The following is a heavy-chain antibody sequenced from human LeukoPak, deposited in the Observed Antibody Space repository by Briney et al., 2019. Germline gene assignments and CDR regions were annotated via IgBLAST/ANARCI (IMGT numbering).Heavy chain of an antibody. D-gene: IGHD2-15*01. J-gene: IGHJ4*02. CDR3: ARLGRYCSGATCYFDY. CDR2: INHSGST. V-gene: IGHV4-34*01. Sequence: SETLSLTCAVYGGSFSGYYWSWIRQPPGKGLEWIGEINHSGSTNYNPSLKSRVTISVDTSKNQFSLRLSSVTAADTAVYYCARLGRYCSGATCYFDYWGQGTLVTVSS. CDR1: GGSFSGYY.